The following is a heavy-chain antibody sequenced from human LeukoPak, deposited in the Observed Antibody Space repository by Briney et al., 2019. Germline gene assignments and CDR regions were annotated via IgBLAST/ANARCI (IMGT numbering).Heavy chain of an antibody. CDR1: GFTFSSYW. V-gene: IGHV3-7*01. J-gene: IGHJ4*02. Sequence: GGSLRLSCAASGFTFSSYWMSWVRQAPGKGLEWVANIKQDGSEKYYVDSVKGRFTISRDNAKNSLYLQMNSLRAEDTAVYYCARDTTYYYDSSADYWGQGTLVTVSS. CDR3: ARDTTYYYDSSADY. D-gene: IGHD3-22*01. CDR2: IKQDGSEK.